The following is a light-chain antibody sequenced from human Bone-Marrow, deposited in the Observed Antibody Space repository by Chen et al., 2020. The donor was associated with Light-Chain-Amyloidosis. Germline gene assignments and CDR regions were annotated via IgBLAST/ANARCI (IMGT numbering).Light chain of an antibody. CDR3: QQYYTYPLT. Sequence: AIRLIQSPSSLSASTGDIVTITCWASQGITNYLAWYQQRPGEAPHLLISAASTLHSGVPSRFNGTGSGTDFTLTITSLQSEDFATYFCQQYYTYPLTFGGGIKVDI. CDR1: QGITNY. J-gene: IGKJ4*01. V-gene: IGKV1-8*01. CDR2: AAS.